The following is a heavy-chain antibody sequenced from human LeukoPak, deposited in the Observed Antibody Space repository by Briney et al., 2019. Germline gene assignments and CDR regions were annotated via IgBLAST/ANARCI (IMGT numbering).Heavy chain of an antibody. D-gene: IGHD1-26*01. CDR1: GYTFTGYY. Sequence: ASVKVSCKASGYTFTGYYMHWVRQAPGQGLEWMGWINPNSGGTNYAQKLQGRVTMTTDTSTSTAYMELRSLRSDDTAVYYCARDRGGSYYVGYFDYWGQGTLVTVSS. J-gene: IGHJ4*02. CDR3: ARDRGGSYYVGYFDY. CDR2: INPNSGGT. V-gene: IGHV1-2*02.